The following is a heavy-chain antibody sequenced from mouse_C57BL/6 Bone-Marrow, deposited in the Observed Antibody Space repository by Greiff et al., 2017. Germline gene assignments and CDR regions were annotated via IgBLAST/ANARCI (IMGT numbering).Heavy chain of an antibody. CDR1: GFTFSDYG. V-gene: IGHV5-17*01. CDR2: ISSGSSTI. CDR3: ARGRRRDCAMDY. J-gene: IGHJ4*01. Sequence: EVQVVESGGGLVKPGGSLKLSCAASGFTFSDYGMHWVRQAPEKGLEWVAYISSGSSTIYYADTVKGRFTISRDNAKNTLFLQMTSLRSEDTAMYYCARGRRRDCAMDYGGQGTSVTVSS.